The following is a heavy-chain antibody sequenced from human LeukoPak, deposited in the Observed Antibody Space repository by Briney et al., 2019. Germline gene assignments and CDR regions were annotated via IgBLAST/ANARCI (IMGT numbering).Heavy chain of an antibody. V-gene: IGHV4-39*07. J-gene: IGHJ4*02. Sequence: SETLSLTCTVSGGSISSTSYYWGWIRQPPGKGLEWIGSIYYTGSTYYTASLKSRVTISVDTSKNQFSLRLSSVTAADTAVYYCARDRVNRDGAPIVDYWGQGTLVTVSS. CDR3: ARDRVNRDGAPIVDY. CDR1: GGSISSTSYY. CDR2: IYYTGST. D-gene: IGHD5-24*01.